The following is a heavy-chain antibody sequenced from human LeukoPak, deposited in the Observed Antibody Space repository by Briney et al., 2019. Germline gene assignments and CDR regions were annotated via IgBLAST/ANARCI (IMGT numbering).Heavy chain of an antibody. CDR1: GFTFRNYA. V-gene: IGHV3-30*18. J-gene: IGHJ4*02. Sequence: GGALILSCAASGFTFRNYAMDWVRQAPGKGLEWVAFISYDGNDKYYADSVKGRFTISRDNSKNTLYLQMNSLRAEDTAVYYCAKDEPGSYSPSDYWGQGTLVTVSS. CDR2: ISYDGNDK. CDR3: AKDEPGSYSPSDY. D-gene: IGHD3-10*01.